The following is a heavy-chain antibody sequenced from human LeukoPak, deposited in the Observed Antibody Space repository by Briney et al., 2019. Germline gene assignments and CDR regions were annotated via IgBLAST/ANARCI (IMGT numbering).Heavy chain of an antibody. CDR2: IYTSGST. V-gene: IGHV4-61*02. CDR1: GGSISSGSYY. J-gene: IGHJ3*02. CDR3: ARRADILTGYPHLGAFDI. Sequence: SQTLSLTCTVSGGSISSGSYYWSWIRQPAGKGLEWIGRIYTSGSTNYNPSLKSRVTISVDTSKNQFSLKLSSVTAADTAVYYCARRADILTGYPHLGAFDIWGQGTMVTVSS. D-gene: IGHD3-9*01.